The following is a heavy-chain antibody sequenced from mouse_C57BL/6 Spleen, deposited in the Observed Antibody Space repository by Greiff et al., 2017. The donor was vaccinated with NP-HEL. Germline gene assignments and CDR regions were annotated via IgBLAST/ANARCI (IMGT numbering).Heavy chain of an antibody. V-gene: IGHV1-64*01. J-gene: IGHJ4*01. D-gene: IGHD4-1*01. CDR3: AREDWNYAMDY. CDR2: IHPNSGST. CDR1: GYTFTSYW. Sequence: QVQLQQPGAELVKPGASVKLSCKASGYTFTSYWMHWVKQRPGQGLEWIGMIHPNSGSTNYNEKFKSKATLTVDKSSSTAYMQLSSLTSEDSAVYYGAREDWNYAMDYWGQGTSVTVSS.